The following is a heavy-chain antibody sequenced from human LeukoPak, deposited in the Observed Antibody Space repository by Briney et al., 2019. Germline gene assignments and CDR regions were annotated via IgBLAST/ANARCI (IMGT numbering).Heavy chain of an antibody. CDR1: GFTFSSYA. CDR2: ISYDGSNE. V-gene: IGHV3-30*04. D-gene: IGHD1-26*01. J-gene: IGHJ6*03. CDR3: AKIGKVGATVRYYMDV. Sequence: GRSLRLSCAASGFTFSSYAMHWVRQAPGKGLEWVAVISYDGSNEYYADSVKGRFTISRDNSKNTLYLQMNSLRAEDTAVYYCAKIGKVGATVRYYMDVWGKGTTVTVSS.